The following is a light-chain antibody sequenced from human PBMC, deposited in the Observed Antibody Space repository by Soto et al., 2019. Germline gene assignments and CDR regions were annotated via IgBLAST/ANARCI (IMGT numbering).Light chain of an antibody. J-gene: IGKJ1*01. Sequence: AIRMTQSPSSFSASTGDSVTIXXRASQGISSYLAWYQQKPGKAPKLXIYAASTLQSGVPSRFSGSGSGTEFTLTISSLQPEDFATYYCLQHKSYPWTCGQGTKVDI. CDR3: LQHKSYPWT. CDR2: AAS. CDR1: QGISSY. V-gene: IGKV1-8*01.